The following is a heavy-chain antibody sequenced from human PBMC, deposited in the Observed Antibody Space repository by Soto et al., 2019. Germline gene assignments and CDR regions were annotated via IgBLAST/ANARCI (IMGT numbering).Heavy chain of an antibody. D-gene: IGHD3-10*01. CDR1: GFTFSSFW. CDR3: TSDRYPRFYHGSGSYPYD. V-gene: IGHV3-7*03. Sequence: PGGSLRLSCAASGFTFSSFWMSWVRQAPGKGLEWVANIKTDGSETHYVDSVKGRFTISRDNPKTSLYLQMNSLRVEDTAVYFCTSDRYPRFYHGSGSYPYDWGQGTPVTVSS. CDR2: IKTDGSET. J-gene: IGHJ4*02.